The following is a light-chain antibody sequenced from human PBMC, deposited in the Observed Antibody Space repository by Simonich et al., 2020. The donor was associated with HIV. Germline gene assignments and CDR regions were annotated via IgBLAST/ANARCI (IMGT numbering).Light chain of an antibody. CDR3: QQYGSSPPYT. Sequence: EIVLTQSPGTLSLSPGERATLSCRASESVTTNYLAWYQQQPGLAPRLVIYDAYIRATGIPDRFSGSGSGTDFTLTISRLEPEDFAVYYCQQYGSSPPYTFGQGTKLEIK. CDR1: ESVTTNY. J-gene: IGKJ2*01. V-gene: IGKV3D-20*01. CDR2: DAY.